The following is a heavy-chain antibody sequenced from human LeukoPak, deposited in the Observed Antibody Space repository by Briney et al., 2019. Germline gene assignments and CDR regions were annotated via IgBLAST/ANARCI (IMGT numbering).Heavy chain of an antibody. J-gene: IGHJ4*02. D-gene: IGHD6-19*01. CDR2: ISGSGANT. CDR3: AKEGAVAAPYYFDY. V-gene: IGHV3-23*01. Sequence: PGGSLRLSCAAPGFSFSSYGMSWVRQAPGKGLEWVSAISGSGANTYYTDSVKGRFTISRDNSKDTLYLQMNSLRAEDTAVYYCAKEGAVAAPYYFDYWGQGTLVTVSS. CDR1: GFSFSSYG.